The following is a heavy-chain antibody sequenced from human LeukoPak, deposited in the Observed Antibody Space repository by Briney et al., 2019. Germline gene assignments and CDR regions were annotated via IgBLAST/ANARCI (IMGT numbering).Heavy chain of an antibody. CDR3: ARVSGYSYGNKYYFDY. CDR2: ISSSGSTI. J-gene: IGHJ4*02. D-gene: IGHD5-18*01. CDR1: GFTFSSYE. V-gene: IGHV3-48*03. Sequence: GGSLRLSCAASGFTFSSYEMNWVRQAPGKGLEWVSYISSSGSTIYYADSVKGRFTISRDNAKNSLYLQMNSLRAEDTAVYYCARVSGYSYGNKYYFDYWGQGTLVTVSS.